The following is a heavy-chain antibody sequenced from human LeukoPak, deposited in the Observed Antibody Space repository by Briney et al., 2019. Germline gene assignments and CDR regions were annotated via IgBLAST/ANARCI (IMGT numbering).Heavy chain of an antibody. CDR1: GYDFTSVG. CDR2: ISPYNGNT. CDR3: ARAGPGSGWYFDY. J-gene: IGHJ4*02. Sequence: AAVKVSCKASGYDFTSVGITWVRRAPGQGLEWMGWISPYNGNTRYAQKFQGRVAMTTDTSTTTAYMELRGLRFNDTAVYYCARAGPGSGWYFDYWGQGTLVTVSS. D-gene: IGHD6-19*01. V-gene: IGHV1-18*01.